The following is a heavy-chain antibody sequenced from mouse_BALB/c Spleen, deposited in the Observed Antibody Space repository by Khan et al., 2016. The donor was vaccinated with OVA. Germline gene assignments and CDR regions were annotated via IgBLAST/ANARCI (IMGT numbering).Heavy chain of an antibody. Sequence: QIQLVQSGPELTKPGETVKISCKASGYTFSNYGMNWVKLAPGKGLKWMGWINTYTGESTYADDFKGRFALSVDKSSSTAYLQINNLTYEDTATXCGARPPYFSGVMVYWGHGTSVTVSA. CDR3: ARPPYFSGVMVY. J-gene: IGHJ4*01. V-gene: IGHV9-3-1*01. CDR2: INTYTGES. CDR1: GYTFSNYG. D-gene: IGHD2-10*01.